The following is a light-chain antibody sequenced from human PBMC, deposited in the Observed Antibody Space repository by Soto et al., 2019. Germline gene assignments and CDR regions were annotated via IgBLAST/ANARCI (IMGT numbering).Light chain of an antibody. Sequence: DIQLTQSPSFLSASVGDRVTITCRASQGISNLLAWYQQKPGRAPKTLIYAASTLLSGVPSRFSSSGSGTEFTLTISSLQPEDFATYYCQQLNGYPMYTFGQGTKLAIK. CDR2: AAS. CDR3: QQLNGYPMYT. J-gene: IGKJ2*01. CDR1: QGISNL. V-gene: IGKV1-9*01.